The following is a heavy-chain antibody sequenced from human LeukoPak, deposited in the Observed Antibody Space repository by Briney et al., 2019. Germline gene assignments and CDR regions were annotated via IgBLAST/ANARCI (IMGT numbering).Heavy chain of an antibody. V-gene: IGHV1-2*02. Sequence: ASVKVSFKASGYTFTGYYMHWVRQAPGQGLEWMGWINPNSGGTNYAQKFQGRVTMTRDMSISTAYMELSRLRSDDTAVYYCASGYSGYDSRVDYWGQGTLVTVSS. J-gene: IGHJ4*02. CDR2: INPNSGGT. CDR3: ASGYSGYDSRVDY. CDR1: GYTFTGYY. D-gene: IGHD5-12*01.